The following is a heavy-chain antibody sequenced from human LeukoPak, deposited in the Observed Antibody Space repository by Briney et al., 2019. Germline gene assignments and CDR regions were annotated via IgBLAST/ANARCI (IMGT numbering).Heavy chain of an antibody. D-gene: IGHD3-22*01. V-gene: IGHV3-23*01. CDR1: GFTFSSYA. CDR3: ARGSYYDSSGSFYFDY. Sequence: GGSLRLSCAASGFTFSSYAMSWVRQAPGKGLEWVSGISGSGDNTYYVDSVKGRFTISRDNSKNTLYVQVNSLGTEDTAAYYCARGSYYDSSGSFYFDYWGQGTLVTVSS. CDR2: ISGSGDNT. J-gene: IGHJ4*02.